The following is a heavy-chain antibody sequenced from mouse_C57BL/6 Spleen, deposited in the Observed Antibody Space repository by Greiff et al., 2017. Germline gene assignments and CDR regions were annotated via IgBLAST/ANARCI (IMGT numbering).Heavy chain of an antibody. J-gene: IGHJ2*01. CDR1: GFTFSSYA. CDR2: ISSGGDYI. Sequence: EVKLVESGEGLVKPGGSLKLSCAASGFTFSSYAMSWVRQTPEKRLAWVAYISSGGDYIYYADTVKGRFTISRDNARNTLYLQMSSLKSEYTAMYYCTRDNTGYYFDYWGQGTTLTVSS. V-gene: IGHV5-9-1*02. CDR3: TRDNTGYYFDY. D-gene: IGHD4-1*01.